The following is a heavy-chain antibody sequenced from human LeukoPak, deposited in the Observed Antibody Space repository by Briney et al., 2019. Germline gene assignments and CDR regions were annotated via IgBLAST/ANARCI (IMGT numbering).Heavy chain of an antibody. D-gene: IGHD3-3*01. J-gene: IGHJ4*02. CDR3: ARDGVAYFDY. CDR1: GFTFSSYS. V-gene: IGHV3-21*01. Sequence: GGSLRLSCAASGFTFSSYSMNWVRQAPGKGLGWVSSISSSSSYIYYADSVKGRFTISRDNAKNSLYLQMNSLRAEDTAVYYCARDGVAYFDYWGQGTLVTVSS. CDR2: ISSSSSYI.